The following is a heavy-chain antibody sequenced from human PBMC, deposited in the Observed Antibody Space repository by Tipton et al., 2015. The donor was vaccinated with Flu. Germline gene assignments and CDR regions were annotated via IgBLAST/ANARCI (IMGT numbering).Heavy chain of an antibody. D-gene: IGHD3-22*01. CDR1: GFTFRNFG. CDR2: ISYDGSDK. V-gene: IGHV3-30*03. J-gene: IGHJ4*02. CDR3: ARACPGGGSCYFMDH. Sequence: SLRLSCAVSGFTFRNFGMHWVRQAPGKGLEWVAIISYDGSDKLYGAPVKGRSIISRDESKSMLYLQMNSLRAEDTAVYYCARACPGGGSCYFMDHWGQGTLVTVSS.